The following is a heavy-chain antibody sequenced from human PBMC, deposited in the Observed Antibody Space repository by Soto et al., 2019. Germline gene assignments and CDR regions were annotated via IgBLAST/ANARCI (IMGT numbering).Heavy chain of an antibody. J-gene: IGHJ4*02. CDR2: ISYDGSNK. D-gene: IGHD3-3*01. CDR3: ARGRLRFLEWLPFDY. Sequence: GGSLRLSCAASGFTFSSYAMHWVRQAPGKGLEWVAVISYDGSNKYYADSVKGRFTISRDNSKNTLYLQMNSLRAEDTAVYYCARGRLRFLEWLPFDYWGQGTLVTVSS. V-gene: IGHV3-30-3*01. CDR1: GFTFSSYA.